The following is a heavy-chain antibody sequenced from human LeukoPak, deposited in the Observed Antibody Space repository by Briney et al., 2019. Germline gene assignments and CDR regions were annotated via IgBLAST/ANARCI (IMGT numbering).Heavy chain of an antibody. CDR3: ARSGSGFFDY. Sequence: GGSLRLSCAASGFTFSSYWMHWVRQAPGKGLEWVSSISSSSNYIYYADSVKGRFTISRDNAKNSLYLQMNSLRAEDTAVYYCARSGSGFFDYWGQGTLVTVSS. D-gene: IGHD3-22*01. CDR1: GFTFSSYW. J-gene: IGHJ4*02. CDR2: ISSSSNYI. V-gene: IGHV3-21*01.